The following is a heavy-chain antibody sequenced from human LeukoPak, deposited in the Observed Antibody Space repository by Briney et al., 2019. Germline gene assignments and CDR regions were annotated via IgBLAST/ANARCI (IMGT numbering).Heavy chain of an antibody. J-gene: IGHJ4*02. CDR2: ISSSSSYI. Sequence: GGSLRLSCAASGFTFSSYSMNWVRQAPGKGLEWVSSISSSSSYIYYADSVKGRFTISRDNAKNSLYLQMNSLRAEDTAVYYCARDYGSGSYHLDYWGRGTLVTVSS. CDR3: ARDYGSGSYHLDY. V-gene: IGHV3-21*01. D-gene: IGHD3-10*01. CDR1: GFTFSSYS.